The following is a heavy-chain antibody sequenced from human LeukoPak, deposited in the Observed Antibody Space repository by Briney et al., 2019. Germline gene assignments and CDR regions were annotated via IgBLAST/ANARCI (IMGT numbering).Heavy chain of an antibody. CDR1: GFAFNTYA. V-gene: IGHV3-33*01. CDR2: IWHDGSHK. Sequence: PGRSLRLSCAASGFAFNTYAMHWVRQAPGQGLEWVALIWHDGSHKFYSNSVRGQFTISRDNSKNTVSLQVNNLRPEDTAVYYCAREIFGSGSSPDFWGQGTLVTVSS. D-gene: IGHD3-10*01. J-gene: IGHJ4*02. CDR3: AREIFGSGSSPDF.